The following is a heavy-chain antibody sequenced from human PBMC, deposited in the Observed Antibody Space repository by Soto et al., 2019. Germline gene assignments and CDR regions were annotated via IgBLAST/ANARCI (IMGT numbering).Heavy chain of an antibody. CDR2: IKQDGSEK. CDR1: AFTFSSYW. Sequence: GGSLRLSCAASAFTFSSYWMSWVRQAPGKGLEWVANIKQDGSEKYYVDSVKGRFTISRDNAKNSLYLQMNSLRAEDTAVYYCAKDPPPGVAVAGTSYWGQGTLVTVSS. J-gene: IGHJ4*02. V-gene: IGHV3-7*03. D-gene: IGHD6-19*01. CDR3: AKDPPPGVAVAGTSY.